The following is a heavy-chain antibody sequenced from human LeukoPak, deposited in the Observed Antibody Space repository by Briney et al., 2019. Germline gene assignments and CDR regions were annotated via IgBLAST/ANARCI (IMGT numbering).Heavy chain of an antibody. J-gene: IGHJ4*02. CDR1: GFSFSSYE. CDR3: ARDRYYGSGSSTLKPSFDY. CDR2: IGSSGSTV. V-gene: IGHV3-48*03. Sequence: GGSLRLSCAASGFSFSSYEMNWVRQAPGKGLEWVSYIGSSGSTVYYADSVKGRFTISRDNAKNSLYLQMNSLRAEDTAVYYCARDRYYGSGSSTLKPSFDYWGQGTLVTVSS. D-gene: IGHD3-10*01.